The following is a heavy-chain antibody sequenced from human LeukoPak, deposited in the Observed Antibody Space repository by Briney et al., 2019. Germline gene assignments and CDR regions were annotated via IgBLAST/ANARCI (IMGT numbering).Heavy chain of an antibody. V-gene: IGHV1-2*06. J-gene: IGHJ4*02. D-gene: IGHD3-16*01. CDR2: INLNSGGT. CDR3: ARVRWGSYSFDY. Sequence: ASVKVSCKASGYTFTGYYMHWVRQAPGQGLEWMGRINLNSGGTNYAQKFQGRVTMTRDTSISTAYTELSRLRSDDTAVYYCARVRWGSYSFDYWGQGTLVTVSS. CDR1: GYTFTGYY.